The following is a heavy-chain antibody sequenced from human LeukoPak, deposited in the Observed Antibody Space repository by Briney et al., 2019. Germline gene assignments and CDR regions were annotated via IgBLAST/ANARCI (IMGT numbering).Heavy chain of an antibody. CDR3: ARQNYGAAPLRY. D-gene: IGHD4/OR15-4a*01. CDR1: GGSVSASAYY. CDR2: GDNSGST. V-gene: IGHV4-39*01. Sequence: SETLSLTCTVSGGSVSASAYYWGWIRQSPGKGLEWIGSGDNSGSTYYNPSLKSRVTISVDTSKNQFSLILISVTAADTAVYYCARQNYGAAPLRYWGQGTLVTVSS. J-gene: IGHJ4*02.